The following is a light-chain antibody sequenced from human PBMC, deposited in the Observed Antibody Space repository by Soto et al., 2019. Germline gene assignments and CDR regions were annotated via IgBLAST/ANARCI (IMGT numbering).Light chain of an antibody. CDR3: QQHRSYPVT. Sequence: EIVLTRSPGTLSLSPGERAALSCRASRSVGNNYLAWYQQRPGQAPNLLIYDASSRATGIPDRFSGSGSGTEFTLTISSLQPEDFASYYCQQHRSYPVTFGGGTKVDIK. V-gene: IGKV3D-20*02. CDR1: RSVGNNY. CDR2: DAS. J-gene: IGKJ4*01.